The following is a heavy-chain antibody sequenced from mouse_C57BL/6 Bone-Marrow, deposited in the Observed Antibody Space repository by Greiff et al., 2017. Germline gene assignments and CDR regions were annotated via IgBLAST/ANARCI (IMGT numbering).Heavy chain of an antibody. V-gene: IGHV1-26*01. Sequence: EVQLQQSGPELVKPGASVKISCKASGYTFTDYYMNWVKQSHGKSLEWIGDINPNNGGTSYNQKFKGKATLTVEKSSSTAYMQLRSLTSEDSAVYYCGRCYDGSSYDYWGQGTTLTVSS. CDR3: GRCYDGSSYDY. CDR2: INPNNGGT. CDR1: GYTFTDYY. D-gene: IGHD1-1*01. J-gene: IGHJ2*01.